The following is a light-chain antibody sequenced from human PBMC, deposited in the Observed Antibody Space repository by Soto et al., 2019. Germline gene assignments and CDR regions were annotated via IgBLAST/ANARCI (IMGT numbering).Light chain of an antibody. Sequence: DIQMTQSPSSLSASVGDRVTITCQASQDISNYLNWYQQKPGKAPKLLIYDASNLETGVPSRFSGSGSGTEFTLTISSLQPDDFATYYCQQYYSYWTFGQGTKVEIK. J-gene: IGKJ1*01. V-gene: IGKV1-33*01. CDR1: QDISNY. CDR3: QQYYSYWT. CDR2: DAS.